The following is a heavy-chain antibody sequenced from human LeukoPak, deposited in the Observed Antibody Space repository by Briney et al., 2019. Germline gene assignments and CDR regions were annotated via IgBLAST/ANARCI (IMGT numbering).Heavy chain of an antibody. J-gene: IGHJ4*02. CDR2: IWYDGSNK. CDR1: GFTFSSYG. D-gene: IGHD6-6*01. V-gene: IGHV3-33*03. Sequence: PGGSLRLSCAASGFTFSSYGMHWVRQAPGKGLEWVAVIWYDGSNKYYADSVKGRFTISRDNAKNSLYLQMNSLRAEDTALYYCAKASEYSSSSPSDYWGQGTLVTVSS. CDR3: AKASEYSSSSPSDY.